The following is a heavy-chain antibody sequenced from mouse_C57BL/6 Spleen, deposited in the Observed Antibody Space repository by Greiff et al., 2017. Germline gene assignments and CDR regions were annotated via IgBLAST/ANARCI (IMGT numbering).Heavy chain of an antibody. CDR2: IDPENGDT. J-gene: IGHJ2*01. CDR3: TTITTVVADY. CDR1: GFNIKDDY. D-gene: IGHD1-1*01. Sequence: VQLQQSGAELVRPGASVKLSCTASGFNIKDDYMHWVKQRPEQGLEWIGWIDPENGDTEYASKFQGTATITADTSSNTAYLQLSSLTSEDTAVYYCTTITTVVADYWGQGTTLTVSS. V-gene: IGHV14-4*01.